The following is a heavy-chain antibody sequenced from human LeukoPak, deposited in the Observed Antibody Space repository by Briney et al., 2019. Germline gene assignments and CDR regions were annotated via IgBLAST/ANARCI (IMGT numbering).Heavy chain of an antibody. CDR3: ATLGGGDGY. V-gene: IGHV3-23*01. J-gene: IGHJ4*02. CDR2: ISGSDGST. Sequence: GGSLRLSCAASGFIFSSYAMSWVRQAPGKGLEWVSTISGSDGSTYYADSVKGRFTISRDNSRNTLYVQMNSLRVEDTAIYYCATLGGGDGYWGQGTLVTVSS. D-gene: IGHD3-16*01. CDR1: GFIFSSYA.